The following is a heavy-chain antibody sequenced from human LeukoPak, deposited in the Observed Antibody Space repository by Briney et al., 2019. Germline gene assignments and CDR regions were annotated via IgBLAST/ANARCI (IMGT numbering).Heavy chain of an antibody. CDR1: GGTISNYY. CDR3: AKDRGRIAAAGTFDY. J-gene: IGHJ4*02. V-gene: IGHV4-4*07. D-gene: IGHD6-13*01. Sequence: SETLSLTCTVSGGTISNYYWSWIRQPAGKGLEWIGRIYSSGSTNYNPSLKSRVTISVDKSKNQFSLKLSSVTAADTAVYYCAKDRGRIAAAGTFDYWGQGTLVTVSS. CDR2: IYSSGST.